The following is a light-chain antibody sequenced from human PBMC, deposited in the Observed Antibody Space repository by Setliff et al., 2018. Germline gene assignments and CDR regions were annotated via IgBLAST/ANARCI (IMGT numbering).Light chain of an antibody. CDR1: SSNIGAGYD. CDR3: AAWDNSLSGYV. CDR2: GDS. V-gene: IGLV1-40*01. J-gene: IGLJ1*01. Sequence: QSVLTQTPSVSGAPGQRVTISCTGSSSNIGAGYDVHWYQHVPGTAPRLLIYGDSNRPSGVPDRFSGSKSGTSASLAITGLQAGDGADYYCAAWDNSLSGYVFGTGTKVTVL.